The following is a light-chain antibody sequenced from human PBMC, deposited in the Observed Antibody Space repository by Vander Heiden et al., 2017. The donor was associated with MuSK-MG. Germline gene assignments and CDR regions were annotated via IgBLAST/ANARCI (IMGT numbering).Light chain of an antibody. J-gene: IGKJ1*01. Sequence: DIQMTQSPSSLSASAGDRVTITCRASQSISSYLNWYQQKPGKAPKLLIYAASSLQSGVPSTSRGRGPATDFTLSISMLLPEDFTTYYCQQCDSTPWTFGQGTKVEIK. CDR2: AAS. CDR1: QSISSY. V-gene: IGKV1-39*01. CDR3: QQCDSTPWT.